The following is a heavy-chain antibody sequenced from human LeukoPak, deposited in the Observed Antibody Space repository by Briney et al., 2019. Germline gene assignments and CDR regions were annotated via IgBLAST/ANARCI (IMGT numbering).Heavy chain of an antibody. J-gene: IGHJ4*02. Sequence: GGSLRLSCAASGFTLSSYWMHWVRQAPGKGLVWVSRINSDGSSTSYADSVKGRFTISRDNAKNTLYLQMNSLRAEDTAVYYCARVRYSSGWSFDYWGQGTLVTVSS. V-gene: IGHV3-74*01. CDR1: GFTLSSYW. D-gene: IGHD6-19*01. CDR3: ARVRYSSGWSFDY. CDR2: INSDGSST.